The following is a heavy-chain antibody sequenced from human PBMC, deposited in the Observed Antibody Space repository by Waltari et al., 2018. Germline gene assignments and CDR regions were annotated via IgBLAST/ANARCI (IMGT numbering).Heavy chain of an antibody. CDR3: AREQGYSSSYY. CDR2: ISSSSSYI. V-gene: IGHV3-21*01. Sequence: EVQMLESGGGLVQPGGSLRLSCAASGFNFSSYAMSWVRQDPGKWLEWVSSISSSSSYIYYAYSVKGRFTISRDNAKNSLYLQMNSLRAEDTAVYYCAREQGYSSSYYWGQGTLVTVSS. J-gene: IGHJ4*02. CDR1: GFNFSSYA. D-gene: IGHD6-13*01.